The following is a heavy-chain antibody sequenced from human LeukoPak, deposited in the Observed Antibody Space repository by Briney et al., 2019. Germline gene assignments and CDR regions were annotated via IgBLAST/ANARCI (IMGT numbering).Heavy chain of an antibody. Sequence: PSETLSLTCTVSGGSISSSSYYWRWIRQPPGKGLEWIGSIYYSGSTYYNPSLKSRATISVDTSKNQFSLKLSSVTAADTAVYYCARGPRGYCSGGSCYSRSLYNWFDPWGQGTLVTVSS. D-gene: IGHD2-15*01. J-gene: IGHJ5*02. CDR3: ARGPRGYCSGGSCYSRSLYNWFDP. CDR2: IYYSGST. V-gene: IGHV4-39*01. CDR1: GGSISSSSYY.